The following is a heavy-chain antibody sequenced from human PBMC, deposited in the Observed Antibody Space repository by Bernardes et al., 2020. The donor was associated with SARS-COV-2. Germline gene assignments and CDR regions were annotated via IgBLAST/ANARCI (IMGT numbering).Heavy chain of an antibody. CDR3: ATVLGYGYGGGWFDA. CDR1: GYTFTSYG. V-gene: IGHV1-18*01. J-gene: IGHJ5*02. Sequence: ASVKVSCKASGYTFTSYGISWVRQAPGQGLEWKGWTSADSGNTDYAQNFQGRVTMTTDTSTSTAYMELRSLRSDDTAVYYCATVLGYGYGGGWFDAWGQGTPVTVSS. CDR2: TSADSGNT. D-gene: IGHD5-18*01.